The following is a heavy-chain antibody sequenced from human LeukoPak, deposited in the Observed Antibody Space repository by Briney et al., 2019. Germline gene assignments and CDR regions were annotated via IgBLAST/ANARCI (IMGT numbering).Heavy chain of an antibody. D-gene: IGHD3-22*01. Sequence: PGGSLRLSCAASGFTFSSYSMNWVRQAPGKGLEWLSYTSTSSTTIYYADSVKGRFTISRDNAKNSLYLQMNSLRAEDTAVYYCARDKYYYDSSGGGYYFDYWGQGTLVTVSS. V-gene: IGHV3-48*01. CDR3: ARDKYYYDSSGGGYYFDY. J-gene: IGHJ4*02. CDR1: GFTFSSYS. CDR2: TSTSSTTI.